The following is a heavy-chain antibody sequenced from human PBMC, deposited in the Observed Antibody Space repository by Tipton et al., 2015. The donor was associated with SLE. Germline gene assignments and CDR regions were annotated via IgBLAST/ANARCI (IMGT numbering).Heavy chain of an antibody. Sequence: SLRLSCAASRFTYSGYAMHWVRQAPGKGLEWVAFIRADGSNKDYADSVKGRFTISRDNSKNTVSLQMNSLRVEDTAVYFCARGRGGEFLDYWGQGTLVTVSS. J-gene: IGHJ4*02. V-gene: IGHV3-33*01. CDR2: IRADGSNK. D-gene: IGHD3-16*01. CDR3: ARGRGGEFLDY. CDR1: RFTYSGYA.